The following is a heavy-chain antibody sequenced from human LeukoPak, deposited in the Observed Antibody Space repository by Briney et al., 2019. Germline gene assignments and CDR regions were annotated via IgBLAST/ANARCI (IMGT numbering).Heavy chain of an antibody. D-gene: IGHD1-1*01. CDR3: ARDQTGTTGWFDP. V-gene: IGHV1-2*02. J-gene: IGHJ5*02. Sequence: GASVKVSCKASGYTFTGYYMHWVRQAPGQGLEWMGWINPNSGGTNYAQKFQGRVTMTRDTSISTAYMELSRLRSDDTAVYYCARDQTGTTGWFDPWGQGTLVTVSS. CDR1: GYTFTGYY. CDR2: INPNSGGT.